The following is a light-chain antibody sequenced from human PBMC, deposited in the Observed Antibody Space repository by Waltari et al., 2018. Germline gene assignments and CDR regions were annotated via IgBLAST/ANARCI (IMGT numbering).Light chain of an antibody. CDR3: QHYLRLPAT. CDR2: GAS. Sequence: EIVLTQSPGTLSLSPGERATLSCRASQCVTRTLAWYQQKPGQAPRLLIHGASNRATGLPDRFSGSGSGTDFSLTISRLEPEDFAVYYCQHYLRLPATFGQGTKVESK. CDR1: QCVTRT. J-gene: IGKJ1*01. V-gene: IGKV3-20*01.